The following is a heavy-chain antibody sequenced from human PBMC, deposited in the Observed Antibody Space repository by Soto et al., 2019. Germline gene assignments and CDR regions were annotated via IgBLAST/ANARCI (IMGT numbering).Heavy chain of an antibody. CDR1: GFALSSFD. D-gene: IGHD3-10*01. CDR3: ARDALVRGVHPPDY. Sequence: QVQLAESGGGVVQSGRSLRLSCAASGFALSSFDMHWVRQAPGKGLEGVAVIWYDGSNEYYADSVKGRFTISRDNSKNTLYLQMNSMRVEDTAVYYCARDALVRGVHPPDYWGQGTLVTGSS. V-gene: IGHV3-33*01. CDR2: IWYDGSNE. J-gene: IGHJ4*02.